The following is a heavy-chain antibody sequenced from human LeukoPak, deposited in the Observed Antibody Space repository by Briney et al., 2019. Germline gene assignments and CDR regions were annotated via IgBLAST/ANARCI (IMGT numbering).Heavy chain of an antibody. J-gene: IGHJ3*02. CDR3: ARGPSCTSASCYVIGALDI. D-gene: IGHD2-2*01. CDR2: ISASANST. V-gene: IGHV3-23*01. Sequence: PGGSLRLSCAASGFTFDIYAMTWVRQAPGRGPDWVSGISASANSTYYADSVKGRFIISRGNSKNTLYLQMNSLRVDDMAVYYCARGPSCTSASCYVIGALDIWGLGTTVTVSS. CDR1: GFTFDIYA.